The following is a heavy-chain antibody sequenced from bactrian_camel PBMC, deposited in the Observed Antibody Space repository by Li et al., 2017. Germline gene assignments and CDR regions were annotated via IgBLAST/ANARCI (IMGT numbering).Heavy chain of an antibody. CDR1: GPSFRRIC. V-gene: IGHV3S40*01. D-gene: IGHD8*01. CDR2: IYSAGSNT. Sequence: DVQLVESGGGSVDAGGSLRLSCAVSGPSFRRICMGWFRQAPGEEREGVAVIYSAGSNTYYADSVKGRFTISQDKDKDTVYLQLNSATPEDTAMYSCQSRCFRDGNWRLVRGKGTQ. CDR3: QSRCFRDGNWRLV. J-gene: IGHJ4*01.